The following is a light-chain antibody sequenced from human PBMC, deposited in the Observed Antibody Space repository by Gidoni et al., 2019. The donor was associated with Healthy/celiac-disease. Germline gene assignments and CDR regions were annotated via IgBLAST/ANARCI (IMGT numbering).Light chain of an antibody. CDR2: DAS. CDR3: QQRSNWLLT. J-gene: IGKJ4*01. V-gene: IGKV3-11*01. CDR1: QRVSSY. Sequence: EIVLTQPPATLSLSPGERATLSCRASQRVSSYLAWYQQKPGQAPRLLIYDASNRATGIPARFSGSGSGTDFTLTISSLEPEDFAVYYCQQRSNWLLTFGGGTKVEIK.